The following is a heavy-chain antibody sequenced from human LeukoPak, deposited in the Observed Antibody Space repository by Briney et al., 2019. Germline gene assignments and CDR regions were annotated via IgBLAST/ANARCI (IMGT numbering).Heavy chain of an antibody. J-gene: IGHJ5*02. CDR2: ITSDGFST. CDR1: GFSFSATW. D-gene: IGHD5-12*01. V-gene: IGHV3-74*03. CDR3: AKGEVATILNWFDP. Sequence: GGSLRLSCAASGFSFSATWMHWVRQSPGKGLVWVARITSDGFSTTYAESVKGRFTISRDNAKNSLYLQMNSLRAEDTALCYCAKGEVATILNWFDPWGQGTLVTVSS.